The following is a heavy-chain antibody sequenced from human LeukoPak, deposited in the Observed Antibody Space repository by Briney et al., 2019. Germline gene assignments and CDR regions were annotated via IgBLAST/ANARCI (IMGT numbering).Heavy chain of an antibody. Sequence: PGGSLRLSCAASGFTFSSYAMHWVRQAPGKGLEWVSVIYSGGSTYYADSVKGRFTISRHNSKNTLYLQMNSLRAEDTAVYYCAVLATITPYALDPWGQGTLVTVSS. CDR3: AVLATITPYALDP. CDR1: GFTFSSYA. D-gene: IGHD4-11*01. CDR2: IYSGGST. V-gene: IGHV3-53*04. J-gene: IGHJ5*02.